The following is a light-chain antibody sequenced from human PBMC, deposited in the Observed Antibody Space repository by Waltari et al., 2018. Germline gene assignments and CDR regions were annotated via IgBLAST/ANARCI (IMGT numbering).Light chain of an antibody. Sequence: EIVLTQSPGTLSLSPGETATPPCRASPSFSYSFLAWYQHHPGQPPRLLIYGASTRASGIPDRFSGSGFGTDYTLTISRLEPEDSAVYYCQQYGRSPPYTFGQGTKLEIK. V-gene: IGKV3-20*01. CDR2: GAS. CDR1: PSFSYSF. J-gene: IGKJ2*01. CDR3: QQYGRSPPYT.